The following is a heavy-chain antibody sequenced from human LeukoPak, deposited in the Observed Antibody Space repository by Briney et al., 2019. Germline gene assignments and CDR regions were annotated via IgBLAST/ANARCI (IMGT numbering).Heavy chain of an antibody. CDR1: GYTFTGYY. V-gene: IGHV1-2*02. D-gene: IGHD2-15*01. CDR2: INPNSGGT. J-gene: IGHJ5*02. Sequence: ASVKVSCKASGYTFTGYYMHWVRRAPGQGLEWMGWINPNSGGTNYAQKFQGRVTMTRDTSISTAYMELSRLRSDDTAVYYCARDPSAPGYCSGGSCYWFDPWGQGTLVTVSS. CDR3: ARDPSAPGYCSGGSCYWFDP.